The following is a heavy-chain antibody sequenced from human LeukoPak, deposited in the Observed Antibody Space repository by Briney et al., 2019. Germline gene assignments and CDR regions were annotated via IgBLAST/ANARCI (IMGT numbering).Heavy chain of an antibody. Sequence: PGGSLRLSCAASGFTFSSYGMHWVRQAPGKGLEWVAVITSDGNNKNYVDSVKGRFTFSRDNSKNTLYLQMNSQRAEDTAVYYCAKGDDIGGYYYPHFDYWGQGTLVTVSS. D-gene: IGHD3-22*01. V-gene: IGHV3-30*18. J-gene: IGHJ4*02. CDR2: ITSDGNNK. CDR3: AKGDDIGGYYYPHFDY. CDR1: GFTFSSYG.